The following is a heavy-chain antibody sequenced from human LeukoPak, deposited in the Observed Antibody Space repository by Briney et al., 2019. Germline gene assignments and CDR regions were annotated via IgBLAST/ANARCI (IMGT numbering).Heavy chain of an antibody. V-gene: IGHV4-34*01. Sequence: SETLSLTCAVYGGSFSGYYWSWIRQPPGKGLEWIGDINHSGSTSYTPSLKGRVTISVDTSKNQFSLKLSSVTAADTAVYYCATEILDAFDIWGQGTMVTVSS. CDR1: GGSFSGYY. CDR2: INHSGST. J-gene: IGHJ3*02. CDR3: ATEILDAFDI.